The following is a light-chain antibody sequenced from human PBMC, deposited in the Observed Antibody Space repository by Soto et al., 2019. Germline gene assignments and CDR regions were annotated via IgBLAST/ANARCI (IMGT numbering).Light chain of an antibody. Sequence: EIVLTQSPGTLSLSPGERATLSCRTSHDVRSSYLAWYQQKPGQAPRLLIYDASRRATGIPDRFSGWGSGTAFPLTINRLEPEDFAVYYCQQYGTSPFTFGPGTKVDIK. CDR3: QQYGTSPFT. CDR2: DAS. J-gene: IGKJ3*01. V-gene: IGKV3-20*01. CDR1: HDVRSSY.